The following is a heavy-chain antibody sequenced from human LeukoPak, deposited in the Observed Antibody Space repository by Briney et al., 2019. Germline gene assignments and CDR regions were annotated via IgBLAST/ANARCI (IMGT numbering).Heavy chain of an antibody. CDR3: ARTRGPLLPEH. CDR2: ISGSGHII. J-gene: IGHJ1*01. D-gene: IGHD3-22*01. CDR1: GFTFSSYG. Sequence: GGTLRVSCAASGFTFSSYGMSWIRQSPGKGLEWVSHISGSGHIIYYADSMKGRFTISRDNAKNSLYLQMNSLRAEDTAVYYCARTRGPLLPEHWGQGTLVTVSS. V-gene: IGHV3-48*04.